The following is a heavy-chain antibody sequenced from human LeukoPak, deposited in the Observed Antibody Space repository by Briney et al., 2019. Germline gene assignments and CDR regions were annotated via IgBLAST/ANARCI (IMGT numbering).Heavy chain of an antibody. D-gene: IGHD3-22*01. V-gene: IGHV4-30-2*01. CDR3: ARDYYGSVGYYGAGYSYGMDV. J-gene: IGHJ6*02. CDR2: IYHSGST. Sequence: SQTLSLTCTVSGGSISSGGYYWSWIRQPPGEGLEWIGYIYHSGSTYYNPSLKSRVTISVDRSKNQFSLKLSSVTAADTAVYYCARDYYGSVGYYGAGYSYGMDVWGQGTTVTVSS. CDR1: GGSISSGGYY.